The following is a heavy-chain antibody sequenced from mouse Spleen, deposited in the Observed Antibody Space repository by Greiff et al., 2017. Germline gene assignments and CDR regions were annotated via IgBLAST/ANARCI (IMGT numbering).Heavy chain of an antibody. CDR1: GFTFSSYY. D-gene: IGHD2-3*01. CDR2: ISSGGGST. J-gene: IGHJ2*01. CDR3: ARDPIYDGYFDY. Sequence: EVQLVESGGGLVKLGGSLKLSCAASGFTFSSYYMSWVRQTPEKRLEWVATISSGGGSTYYPDSVKGRFTISRDNAKNTLYLQMSSLNSEDTAVYYCARDPIYDGYFDYWGQGTTLTVSS. V-gene: IGHV5-12-1*01.